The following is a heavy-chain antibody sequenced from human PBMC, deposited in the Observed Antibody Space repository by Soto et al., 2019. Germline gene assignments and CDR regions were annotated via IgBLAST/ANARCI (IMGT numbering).Heavy chain of an antibody. D-gene: IGHD6-6*01. CDR2: IGRSGETI. CDR1: GFTFSSFE. V-gene: IGHV3-48*03. J-gene: IGHJ4*02. CDR3: ARDSRGGAARRPTFYY. Sequence: RLSCVGSGFTFSSFEMNWVRQTPGKGLEWLSYIGRSGETIYYADSVKGRFTISGDNAKSSLFLQMNGLRDEDTGIYYCARDSRGGAARRPTFYYWGRGTLVTVSS.